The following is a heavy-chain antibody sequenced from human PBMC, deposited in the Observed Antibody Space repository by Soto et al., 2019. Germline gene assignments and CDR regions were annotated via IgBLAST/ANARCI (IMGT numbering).Heavy chain of an antibody. CDR3: ARSPYDILTGSVLNWFDP. V-gene: IGHV1-3*01. J-gene: IGHJ5*02. D-gene: IGHD3-9*01. Sequence: GASVKVSCKASGYTFTSYAMHWVRQAPGQRLEWMGWINAGNGNTKYSQKFQGRVTITRDTSASTAYMELSSLRSEDTAVYYCARSPYDILTGSVLNWFDPWGQGTLVTVSS. CDR1: GYTFTSYA. CDR2: INAGNGNT.